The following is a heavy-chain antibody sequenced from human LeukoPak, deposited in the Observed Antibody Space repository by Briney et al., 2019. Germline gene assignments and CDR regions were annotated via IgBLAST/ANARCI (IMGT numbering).Heavy chain of an antibody. V-gene: IGHV3-21*04. CDR3: ANAPGEQWPYYFDY. J-gene: IGHJ4*02. D-gene: IGHD6-19*01. CDR2: ISGSSSYI. Sequence: PGGSLRLSCAASEFTFSSYSMNWVRQAPGKGLEWVSSISGSSSYIYYADSVKGRFTISRDNAKNTLYLQMNSLRAEDTAVYYCANAPGEQWPYYFDYWGQGTLVTVSS. CDR1: EFTFSSYS.